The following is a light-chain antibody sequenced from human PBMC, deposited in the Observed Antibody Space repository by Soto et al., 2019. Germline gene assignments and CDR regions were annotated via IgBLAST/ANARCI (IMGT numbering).Light chain of an antibody. Sequence: DIQMTQSPSSLSASVGDRVTITCRASQSISNYLNWYQQKPGKAPKLLMFAASSLQSGVPSRFSGGGSGPDFTLTISSLQPEDFATYDCQPRYSTPRTVGQGTKVEIK. J-gene: IGKJ1*01. CDR3: QPRYSTPRT. CDR1: QSISNY. CDR2: AAS. V-gene: IGKV1-39*01.